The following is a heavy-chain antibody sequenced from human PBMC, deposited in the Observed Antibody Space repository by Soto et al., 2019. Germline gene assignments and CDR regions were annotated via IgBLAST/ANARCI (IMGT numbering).Heavy chain of an antibody. D-gene: IGHD5-12*01. Sequence: GGSLRLSCAASGFTFSSYAMSWVRQAPGKGLEWVSAISGSGGSTYYADSVKGRFTISRDNSKNTLYLQMNSLRAEDTAVYYCAKSSYIELNYYYYMDVWGKGTTVTVSS. CDR3: AKSSYIELNYYYYMDV. CDR2: ISGSGGST. V-gene: IGHV3-23*01. J-gene: IGHJ6*03. CDR1: GFTFSSYA.